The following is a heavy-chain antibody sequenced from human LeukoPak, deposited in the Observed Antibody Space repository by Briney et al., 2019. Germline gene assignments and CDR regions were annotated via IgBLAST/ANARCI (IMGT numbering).Heavy chain of an antibody. CDR1: GFTFSNFL. J-gene: IGHJ4*02. CDR2: INEDGSRE. Sequence: PGGSLRLSCAASGFTFSNFLMTWVRHSPGKGLEWVASINEDGSRELYVDSAKGRFSISRDNANNALSLQMNNLRVEDTAVYYCARDPPRRSDFWGQGTLVTVSS. V-gene: IGHV3-7*01. CDR3: ARDPPRRSDF.